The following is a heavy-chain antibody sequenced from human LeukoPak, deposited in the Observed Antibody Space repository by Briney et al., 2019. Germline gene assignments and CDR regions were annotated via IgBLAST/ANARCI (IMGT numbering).Heavy chain of an antibody. D-gene: IGHD3-10*01. CDR3: ARGEGSGSYMSYFDY. CDR2: INHSGST. V-gene: IGHV4-34*01. J-gene: IGHJ4*02. Sequence: SETLSLTCAVCGGSFSGYYWSWIRQPPGKGLEWIGEINHSGSTTYNPSLKSRVTISQDTSKNQFSLKLSSVTAADTAVYYCARGEGSGSYMSYFDYWGRGGLVTVSS. CDR1: GGSFSGYY.